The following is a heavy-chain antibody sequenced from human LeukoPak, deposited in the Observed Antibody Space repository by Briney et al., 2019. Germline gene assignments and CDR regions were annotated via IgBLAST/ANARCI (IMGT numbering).Heavy chain of an antibody. CDR1: GYTFTSYW. V-gene: IGHV5-51*01. CDR3: ARQFRDSSGYYSYYFDY. Sequence: ESLKISCKGSGYTFTSYWIGWVRQMPGRGLEWMGIIYPGDSDTRYSPSFQGQVTISADKSISTAYLQWSSLNASDAAMYYCARQFRDSSGYYSYYFDYWGQGTLVTVSS. D-gene: IGHD3-22*01. J-gene: IGHJ4*02. CDR2: IYPGDSDT.